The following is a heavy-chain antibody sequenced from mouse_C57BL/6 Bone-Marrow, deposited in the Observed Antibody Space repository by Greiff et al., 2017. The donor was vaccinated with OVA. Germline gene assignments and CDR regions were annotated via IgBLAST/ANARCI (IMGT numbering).Heavy chain of an antibody. CDR2: INPNNGGT. CDR1: GYTFTDYY. Sequence: VQLQQSGPELVKPGASVKISCKASGYTFTDYYMNWVQQSHGKSLEWIGDINPNNGGTSYNQKFKGKATLTVDKSSSTAYMELRSLTSEDSAVYYCARRIYYGNSDWYFDVWGTGTTVTVSS. CDR3: ARRIYYGNSDWYFDV. J-gene: IGHJ1*03. V-gene: IGHV1-26*01. D-gene: IGHD2-1*01.